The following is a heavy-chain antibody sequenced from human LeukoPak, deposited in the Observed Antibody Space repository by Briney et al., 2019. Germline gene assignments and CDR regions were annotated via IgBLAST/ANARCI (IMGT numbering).Heavy chain of an antibody. CDR2: ISGGAFNT. V-gene: IGHV3-23*01. D-gene: IGHD4-23*01. J-gene: IGHJ4*02. CDR3: AKDTANERTTVAYCNDY. Sequence: GGSLRLSCAASGFTFSSYAMSWVRQAPGKGLEWVSAISGGAFNTYYADSVKGRFTISRDNSKNTLHLQMNSLRAEDTAVYYCAKDTANERTTVAYCNDYWGQGTLVTVSS. CDR1: GFTFSSYA.